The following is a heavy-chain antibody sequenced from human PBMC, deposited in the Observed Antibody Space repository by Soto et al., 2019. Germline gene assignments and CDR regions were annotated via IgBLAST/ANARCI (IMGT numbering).Heavy chain of an antibody. CDR1: GFTFSSYA. J-gene: IGHJ4*02. D-gene: IGHD2-15*01. V-gene: IGHV3-23*01. CDR2: ISGSGGST. CDR3: AKDLVNGFYDY. Sequence: VSLRLSCAASGFTFSSYAMSWVRQAPGKGLEWVSAISGSGGSTYYADSVKGRFTISRDNSKNTLYLQMDSLRAEDTAVYYCAKDLVNGFYDYWGQGTLVTVSS.